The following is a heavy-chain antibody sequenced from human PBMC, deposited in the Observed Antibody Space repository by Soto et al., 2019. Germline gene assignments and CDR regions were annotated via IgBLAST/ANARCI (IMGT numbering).Heavy chain of an antibody. Sequence: GASVKVSCKASGYTFTSYDINWVRQATGQGLEWMGWMNPNSGNTGYAQKFQGRVTMTRNTSISTAYMELSSLRSEDTAVYYCAGWRQGGSGELSHYMDVWGKGTTVTVSS. CDR2: MNPNSGNT. J-gene: IGHJ6*03. CDR3: AGWRQGGSGELSHYMDV. D-gene: IGHD3-10*01. V-gene: IGHV1-8*01. CDR1: GYTFTSYD.